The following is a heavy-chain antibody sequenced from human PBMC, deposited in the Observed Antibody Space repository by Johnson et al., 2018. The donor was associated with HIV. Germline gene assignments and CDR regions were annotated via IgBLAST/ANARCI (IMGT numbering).Heavy chain of an antibody. CDR3: ARAPPAPYGDYGAFDI. Sequence: VQLVESGGGVVRPGGSLRISCAASGFTFDDYAMHWVRQAPGKGLEWVSGISWNSDSLGYADSVKGRFTISRDNADNSLHLQMISLRAEDTAVYFCARAPPAPYGDYGAFDIWGQGTMVTVSS. CDR1: GFTFDDYA. D-gene: IGHD4-17*01. V-gene: IGHV3-9*01. CDR2: ISWNSDSL. J-gene: IGHJ3*02.